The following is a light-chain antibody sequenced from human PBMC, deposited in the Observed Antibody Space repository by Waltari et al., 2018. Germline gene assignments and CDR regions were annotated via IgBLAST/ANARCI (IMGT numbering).Light chain of an antibody. CDR1: QSLSSN. V-gene: IGKV3-15*01. Sequence: IVMTQSPATLSVSPGEGATLSCKASQSLSSNLAWYQQKPGQLPRLLLYGASTRATGIPARFSGSGSGTEFTLTISSLQAEDVALYFCQQYYSVPYTFGQGTKLEIK. CDR2: GAS. J-gene: IGKJ2*01. CDR3: QQYYSVPYT.